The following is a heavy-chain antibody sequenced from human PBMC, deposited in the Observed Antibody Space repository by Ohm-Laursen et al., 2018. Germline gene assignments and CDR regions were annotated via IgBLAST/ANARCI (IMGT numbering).Heavy chain of an antibody. CDR3: DAFRGYCSSTSCYGRFDP. Sequence: SQTLSLTCAVSGYSISSGYYWGWIRQPPGKGLEWIGSVYHSGSTNYNPSLKSQVVFSVDTSKNQFSLRLSSVTAADTAVYYCDAFRGYCSSTSCYGRFDPWGQGTLVTVSS. CDR1: GYSISSGYY. V-gene: IGHV4-38-2*01. CDR2: VYHSGST. J-gene: IGHJ5*02. D-gene: IGHD2-2*01.